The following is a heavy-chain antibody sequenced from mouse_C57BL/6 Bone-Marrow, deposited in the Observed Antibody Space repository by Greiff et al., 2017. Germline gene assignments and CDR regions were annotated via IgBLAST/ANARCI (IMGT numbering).Heavy chain of an antibody. D-gene: IGHD1-1*01. Sequence: EVQLQQSGAELVKPGASVKLSCTASGFNITDYYMHWVKQRTEQGLEWIGRIDPEGGETKYAPKFQGKATITADTSSNQAYLQLSSLTSEDAAVYYCGRAGTTVVASFPLWYFDVWGTGTTVTVSS. CDR2: IDPEGGET. CDR3: GRAGTTVVASFPLWYFDV. V-gene: IGHV14-2*01. CDR1: GFNITDYY. J-gene: IGHJ1*03.